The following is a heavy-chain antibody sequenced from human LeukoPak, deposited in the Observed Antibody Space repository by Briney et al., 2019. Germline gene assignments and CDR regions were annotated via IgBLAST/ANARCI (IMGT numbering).Heavy chain of an antibody. CDR1: RLTFSNYW. V-gene: IGHV3-7*03. CDR3: ARDGFGTGSN. Sequence: GGSLGLSCAASRLTFSNYWMDWVRQAPGKGLEWVANIKQDGSEKNYVDSVKGRFIISRDNAKNSLYLQMNTLRADDTAVYYCARDGFGTGSNWGQGTLVTVSS. D-gene: IGHD3-16*01. CDR2: IKQDGSEK. J-gene: IGHJ4*02.